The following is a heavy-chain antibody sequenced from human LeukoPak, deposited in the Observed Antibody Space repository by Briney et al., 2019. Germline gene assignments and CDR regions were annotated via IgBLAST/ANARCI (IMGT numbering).Heavy chain of an antibody. D-gene: IGHD5-18*01. CDR2: INHSGST. Sequence: SETLSLTCAVYGGSFSGYYWSWIRQPPGKGLEWIGEINHSGSTNYNPSLKSRVTISVDTSKNQFSLKLSSVTAADTAVYYCASHSYGPDYWGQGTLVNVSS. CDR1: GGSFSGYY. CDR3: ASHSYGPDY. J-gene: IGHJ4*02. V-gene: IGHV4-34*01.